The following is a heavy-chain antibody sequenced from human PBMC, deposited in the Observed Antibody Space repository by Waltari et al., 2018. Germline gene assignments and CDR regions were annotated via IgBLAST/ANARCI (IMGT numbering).Heavy chain of an antibody. CDR2: IYYNGNT. Sequence: QVRLQESGPGLVKSSQTLSLTCTVSVGSISNANYYWSWSRQSPGKGLEWIGDIYYNGNTNKNPSLKSRITMSVDTSKNQFSLKWTAVTAADTAVYYCARDFGYSSADWGQGILVTVSS. D-gene: IGHD2-15*01. CDR3: ARDFGYSSAD. J-gene: IGHJ4*02. V-gene: IGHV4-30-4*01. CDR1: VGSISNANYY.